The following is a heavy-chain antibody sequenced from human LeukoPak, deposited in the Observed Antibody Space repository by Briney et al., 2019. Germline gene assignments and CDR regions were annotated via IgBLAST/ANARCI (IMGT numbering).Heavy chain of an antibody. J-gene: IGHJ4*02. Sequence: GGSLRLSCAASGFTFSSYWMHWVRQAPGKGPVWVSRINGDGSRTSYADSVKGRFTISRDNAKNTLYLQMNSLRAEDTAVYYCARDRGSTEFDYWGQGTLFTVSS. CDR2: INGDGSRT. CDR1: GFTFSSYW. V-gene: IGHV3-74*01. D-gene: IGHD1-26*01. CDR3: ARDRGSTEFDY.